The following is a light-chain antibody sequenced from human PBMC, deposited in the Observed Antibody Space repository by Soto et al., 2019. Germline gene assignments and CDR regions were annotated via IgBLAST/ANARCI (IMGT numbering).Light chain of an antibody. Sequence: DIVMTQSPDSLAVSLGERATINCKSSQTLLYSSNNKNYLTWYQQKPGQPPKLLIYWASTRESGVPDRFSGRGSGTDFTLTLSSLQAADVAVYYCQQYYTTPPTFGQGTKLEIK. CDR2: WAS. CDR3: QQYYTTPPT. CDR1: QTLLYSSNNKNY. J-gene: IGKJ2*01. V-gene: IGKV4-1*01.